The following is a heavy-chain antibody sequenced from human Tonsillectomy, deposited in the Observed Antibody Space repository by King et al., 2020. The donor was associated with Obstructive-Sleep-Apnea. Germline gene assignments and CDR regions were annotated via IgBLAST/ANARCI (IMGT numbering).Heavy chain of an antibody. V-gene: IGHV5-51*01. D-gene: IGHD2-21*02. CDR3: ATSGPYWGGDCSWANAFDI. CDR2: IYPGDSDT. CDR1: GYSFTSYW. Sequence: VQLVESGAEVKKPGESLKISCKGSGYSFTSYWIGWVRQMPGKGLEWMGIIYPGDSDTRYSPSFQGQVTISADKSISTAYLQWSSLKASDTAMYYCATSGPYWGGDCSWANAFDIWGQGTMVTVSS. J-gene: IGHJ3*02.